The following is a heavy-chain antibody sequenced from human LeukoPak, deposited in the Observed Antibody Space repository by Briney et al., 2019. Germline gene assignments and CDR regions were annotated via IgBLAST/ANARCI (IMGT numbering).Heavy chain of an antibody. CDR3: ARARTTRGFDY. V-gene: IGHV3-33*01. D-gene: IGHD4-17*01. Sequence: GGSLRLSCATSGFTFNSYGIHWVRQAPGKGLEWVAFIWYDGSNKYYADSVKGRFTISRDNSKNTLYLQMNSLRAEDTAVYYCARARTTRGFDYWGQGTLVTVSS. CDR1: GFTFNSYG. J-gene: IGHJ4*02. CDR2: IWYDGSNK.